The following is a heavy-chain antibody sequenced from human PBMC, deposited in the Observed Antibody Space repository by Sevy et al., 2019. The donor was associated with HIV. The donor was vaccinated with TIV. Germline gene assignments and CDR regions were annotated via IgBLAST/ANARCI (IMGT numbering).Heavy chain of an antibody. CDR2: ISDRSDTI. V-gene: IGHV3-48*01. CDR1: GFIFSNYY. Sequence: GGSLRLSCAASGFIFSNYYMTWVRQAPGKGLEWVSYISDRSDTISYADSVKGRFTISRDNAKNALYLQMSSLRGEDTAVYYCARVRDRYCSGGICYYGYFFDYWGQGTLVTVSS. J-gene: IGHJ4*02. CDR3: ARVRDRYCSGGICYYGYFFDY. D-gene: IGHD2-15*01.